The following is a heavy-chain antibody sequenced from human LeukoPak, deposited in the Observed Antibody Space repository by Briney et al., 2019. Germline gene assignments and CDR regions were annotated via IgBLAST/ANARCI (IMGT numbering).Heavy chain of an antibody. CDR2: IRYDGSNT. Sequence: GGSLRLSCAASGFTFSTYWMNWFRQTPGKGLEWVAFIRYDGSNTYYADSVKGRFTISRDNSKNTLYVQMNSLRAEDTAVYYCARYDSGASFDYWGQGTLVTISS. CDR3: ARYDSGASFDY. V-gene: IGHV3-30*02. CDR1: GFTFSTYW. D-gene: IGHD3-22*01. J-gene: IGHJ4*02.